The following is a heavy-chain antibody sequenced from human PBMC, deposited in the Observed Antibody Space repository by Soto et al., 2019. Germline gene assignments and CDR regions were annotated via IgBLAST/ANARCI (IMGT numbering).Heavy chain of an antibody. V-gene: IGHV3-23*01. D-gene: IGHD1-26*01. CDR2: ISGSGGST. Sequence: GGSLRLSCAASGFPFSIYAMSWVRQSPGKGLEWVSAISGSGGSTYYADSVKGRFTISRDSSKNTLYLQMNSLRAEDTAVYYCANGVISGSYNDYWGQATLVT. CDR3: ANGVISGSYNDY. CDR1: GFPFSIYA. J-gene: IGHJ4*02.